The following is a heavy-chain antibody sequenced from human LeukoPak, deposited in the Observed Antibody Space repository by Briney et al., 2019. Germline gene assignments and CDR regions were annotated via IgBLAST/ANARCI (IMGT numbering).Heavy chain of an antibody. J-gene: IGHJ3*02. V-gene: IGHV3-9*01. CDR3: AKDGGIGYSSGWDAFDI. CDR1: GFTFDDYA. D-gene: IGHD6-19*01. CDR2: ISWNSGSI. Sequence: GGSLRLSCAASGFTFDDYAMPWVRQAPGKGLEWVSGISWNSGSIGYADSVKGRFTISRDNAKNSLYLQMNSLRAEDTALYYCAKDGGIGYSSGWDAFDIWGQGTMVTVSS.